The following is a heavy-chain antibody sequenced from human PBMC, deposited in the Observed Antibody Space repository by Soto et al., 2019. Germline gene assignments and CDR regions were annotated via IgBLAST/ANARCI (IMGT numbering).Heavy chain of an antibody. CDR1: GYTFTSYG. CDR3: ARDGYYDSSGYRSDFDY. Sequence: QVQLVQSGAEVKKPGASVKVSCKASGYTFTSYGISWVRQAPGQGLEWMGWISAYNGNTNYAQKLQGRVTMTTDTCTSTAYMELRSLSSDDTAVYYCARDGYYDSSGYRSDFDYWGQGTLVTVSS. J-gene: IGHJ4*02. V-gene: IGHV1-18*01. CDR2: ISAYNGNT. D-gene: IGHD3-22*01.